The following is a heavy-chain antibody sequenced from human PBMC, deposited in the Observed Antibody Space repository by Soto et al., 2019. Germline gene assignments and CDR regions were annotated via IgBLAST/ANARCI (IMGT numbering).Heavy chain of an antibody. D-gene: IGHD2-15*01. CDR1: GFTFSSYG. Sequence: GGSLRLSCAASGFTFSSYGMHWVRQAPGKGLEWVAVISYDGSNKYYADSVKGRFTISRDNSKNTLYLQMNSLRAEDTAVYYCAKDSPSRCSGGSCPDYWGQGTLVTVSS. J-gene: IGHJ4*02. CDR2: ISYDGSNK. CDR3: AKDSPSRCSGGSCPDY. V-gene: IGHV3-30*18.